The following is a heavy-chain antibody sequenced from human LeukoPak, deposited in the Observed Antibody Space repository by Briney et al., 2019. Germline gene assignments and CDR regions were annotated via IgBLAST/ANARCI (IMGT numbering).Heavy chain of an antibody. Sequence: GESLKISCKGSGYSFTSYWIAWVRQMPGKGLEWMGIIYPGDSDTKYSPSFQGQVTISADKSITTASLQWSSLKASDTAMYYCARSRGTSSADAFDIWGQGTMVTASS. D-gene: IGHD3/OR15-3a*01. V-gene: IGHV5-51*01. CDR1: GYSFTSYW. CDR2: IYPGDSDT. CDR3: ARSRGTSSADAFDI. J-gene: IGHJ3*02.